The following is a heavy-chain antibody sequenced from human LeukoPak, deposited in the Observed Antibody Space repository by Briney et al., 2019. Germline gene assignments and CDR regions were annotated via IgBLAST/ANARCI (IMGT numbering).Heavy chain of an antibody. V-gene: IGHV1-46*01. CDR2: INPSGGST. CDR1: GYTFTSYY. J-gene: IGHJ1*01. Sequence: ASVKVSCKASGYTFTSYYMHWVRQAPGQGLEWMGIINPSGGSTSYAQKFQGRVTMTRDTSTSTVYMELSSLRSDDTAVYYCATSSGAVAGTRKYFQHWGQGTLVTVSS. CDR3: ATSSGAVAGTRKYFQH. D-gene: IGHD6-19*01.